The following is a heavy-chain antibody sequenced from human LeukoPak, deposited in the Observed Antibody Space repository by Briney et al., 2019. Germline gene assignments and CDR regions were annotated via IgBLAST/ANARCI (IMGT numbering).Heavy chain of an antibody. CDR3: TRWNGGDWYFDL. CDR1: GVTVSSNY. Sequence: GGSLRLSCAASGVTVSSNYMSWIRQAPGKGLEWVSVMYSGGNTYYAELVKGRFTISRDHSRNTLFLQMNNLRGEDTAVYYCTRWNGGDWYFDLWGRGTLVTVSS. D-gene: IGHD1-1*01. J-gene: IGHJ2*01. CDR2: MYSGGNT. V-gene: IGHV3-53*01.